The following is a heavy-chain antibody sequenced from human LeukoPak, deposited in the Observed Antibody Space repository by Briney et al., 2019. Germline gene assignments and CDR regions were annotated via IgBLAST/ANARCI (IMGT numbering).Heavy chain of an antibody. CDR2: INPNSGGT. V-gene: IGHV1-2*02. CDR3: ARGSPRGYFDY. CDR1: GYTFSDYH. D-gene: IGHD2-15*01. Sequence: ASVKVSCTASGYTFSDYHMHWVRQAPGQGLEWMGWINPNSGGTNYAQKFQGRVTMTRDTSISTAYMELSRLRSDDTAVYYCARGSPRGYFDYWGQGTLVTVSS. J-gene: IGHJ4*02.